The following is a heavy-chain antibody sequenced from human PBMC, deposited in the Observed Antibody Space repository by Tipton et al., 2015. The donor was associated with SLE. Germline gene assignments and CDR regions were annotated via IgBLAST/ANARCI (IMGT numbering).Heavy chain of an antibody. V-gene: IGHV1-18*01. CDR3: ALGNVVVPAAALAY. Sequence: QSGPEVKKPGASVKVSCKASGYTFTTYGISWVRQAPGQGLERMGWISAYNGNTNYAQKLQGRVTMTTDTSTSTAYMELRSLRSDDPAVYYCALGNVVVPAAALAYWGQGALVSVSS. CDR2: ISAYNGNT. J-gene: IGHJ4*02. CDR1: GYTFTTYG. D-gene: IGHD2-2*01.